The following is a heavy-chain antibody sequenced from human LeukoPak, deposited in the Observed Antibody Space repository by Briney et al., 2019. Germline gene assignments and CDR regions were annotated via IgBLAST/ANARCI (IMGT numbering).Heavy chain of an antibody. J-gene: IGHJ5*02. CDR2: INPTGGST. CDR3: ARGAGAGRSAWFDP. D-gene: IGHD3-3*01. V-gene: IGHV1-46*01. Sequence: ASVKVSCKASAYTFTGYYMHWVRQAPGQGLEWMGIINPTGGSTTYAQRFQGRVTMTRDTSTRTVYMELSSLRSEDTAVYNCARGAGAGRSAWFDPWGQGTLVTVSS. CDR1: AYTFTGYY.